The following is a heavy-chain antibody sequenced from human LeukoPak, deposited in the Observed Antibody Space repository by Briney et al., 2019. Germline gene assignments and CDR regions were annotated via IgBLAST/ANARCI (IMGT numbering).Heavy chain of an antibody. CDR1: GGSISSGGYY. D-gene: IGHD3-22*01. CDR2: IYYSGST. V-gene: IGHV4-31*03. CDR3: AREAARNYYDSSGYYDY. J-gene: IGHJ4*02. Sequence: SETLSLTCTVSGGSISSGGYYWSWIRQHPGTGLEWIGYIYYSGSTYYNPSLKSRVTISVDRSKNQFSLKLSSVTAADTAVYYCAREAARNYYDSSGYYDYWGQGTLVTVSS.